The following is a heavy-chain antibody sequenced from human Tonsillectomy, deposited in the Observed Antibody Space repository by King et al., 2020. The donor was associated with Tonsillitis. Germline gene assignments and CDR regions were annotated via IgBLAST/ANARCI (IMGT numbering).Heavy chain of an antibody. J-gene: IGHJ4*02. CDR2: INVYNGNT. CDR3: ALDILTGFYDY. CDR1: GHTSTTYA. V-gene: IGHV1-18*01. Sequence: VQLVESGAEVKKPGASVKVSCKASGHTSTTYAITWVRQAPGHGLEWMGLINVYNGNTIYAQKLQGRLTMTTDTSTSTAYMELRSLRSDDTAVYYCALDILTGFYDYWGQGTLVAVSS. D-gene: IGHD3-9*01.